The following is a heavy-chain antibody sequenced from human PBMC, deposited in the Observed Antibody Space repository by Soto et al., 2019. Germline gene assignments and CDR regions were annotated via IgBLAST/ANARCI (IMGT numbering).Heavy chain of an antibody. CDR3: AKDRAEDYYYMDV. CDR2: ISGSGGST. V-gene: IGHV3-23*01. J-gene: IGHJ6*03. D-gene: IGHD3-10*01. CDR1: GFTFSSYA. Sequence: EVQLLESGGGLVQPGGSLRLSCAASGFTFSSYAMSWVRQAPGKGLEWVSAISGSGGSTYYADSVKGRFTISRDNSKNTLYLQINSLRAEDTAVYYCAKDRAEDYYYMDVWGKGTTVTVSS.